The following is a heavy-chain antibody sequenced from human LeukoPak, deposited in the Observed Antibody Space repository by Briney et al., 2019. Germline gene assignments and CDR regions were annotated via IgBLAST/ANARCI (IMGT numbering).Heavy chain of an antibody. CDR1: GGSISSYY. V-gene: IGHV4-59*08. CDR3: ARGRGEYKGYGDVFDI. J-gene: IGHJ3*02. CDR2: IFNSGST. D-gene: IGHD5-12*01. Sequence: PSETLSLTCTVSGGSISSYYWSWIRQPPGKGLEWIGYIFNSGSTNYNPSLKSRVTISVHTSKNQFSLKVSSVTAADTAVYYCARGRGEYKGYGDVFDIGAKGTMVTVFS.